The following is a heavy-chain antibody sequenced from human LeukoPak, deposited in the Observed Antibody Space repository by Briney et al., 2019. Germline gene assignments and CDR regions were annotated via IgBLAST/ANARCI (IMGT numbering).Heavy chain of an antibody. D-gene: IGHD3-22*01. V-gene: IGHV4-39*07. CDR2: IYHSGST. CDR3: ARGGYYDSSGHDY. CDR1: GGSISSSSDY. Sequence: SETLSLTCTVSGGSISSSSDYWAWVRQPPGKGLEWIGEIYHSGSTNYNPSLKSRVTISVDKSKNQFSLKLSSVTAADTAVYYCARGGYYDSSGHDYWGQGTLVTVSS. J-gene: IGHJ4*02.